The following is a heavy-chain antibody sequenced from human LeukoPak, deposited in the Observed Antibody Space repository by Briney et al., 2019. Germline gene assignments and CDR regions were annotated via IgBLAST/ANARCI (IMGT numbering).Heavy chain of an antibody. J-gene: IGHJ4*02. V-gene: IGHV3-7*01. Sequence: GGSLRLSCAASGFTFSSYAMHWVRQAPGKGLEWVANIKQDGSEKYYVDSVKGRFTISRDNAKNSLYLQMNSLRAEDTAVYFCAGGSGWVTDSWGQGTLVTVSA. CDR1: GFTFSSYA. CDR2: IKQDGSEK. D-gene: IGHD6-19*01. CDR3: AGGSGWVTDS.